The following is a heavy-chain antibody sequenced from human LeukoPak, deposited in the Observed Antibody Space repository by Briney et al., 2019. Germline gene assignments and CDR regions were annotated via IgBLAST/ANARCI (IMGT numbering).Heavy chain of an antibody. D-gene: IGHD6-19*01. V-gene: IGHV3-74*01. CDR3: AREGNSGWRDDGFDI. CDR2: IHSDGSDT. J-gene: IGHJ3*02. CDR1: GFIFSSYW. Sequence: GGSLRLSCAASGFIFSSYWMHWVRQAPGKGLVWVSRIHSDGSDTTHADSVKGRFTISRDNAKNTLYLQMNSLRAEDTAVYYCAREGNSGWRDDGFDIWGQGTMVTVSS.